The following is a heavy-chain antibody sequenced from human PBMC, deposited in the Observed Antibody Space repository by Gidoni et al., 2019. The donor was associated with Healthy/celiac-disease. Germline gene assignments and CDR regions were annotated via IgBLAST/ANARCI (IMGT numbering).Heavy chain of an antibody. J-gene: IGHJ5*02. D-gene: IGHD3-10*01. CDR2: ISSSGSTI. CDR3: ARDRGSTQNWFDP. Sequence: EVQLVASGGGLVQPGGSLRLSCAASGFTFSSYEMNWVRQAPGKGLEWVSYISSSGSTIYYADSVKGRFTISRDNAKNSLYLQMNSLRAEDTAVYYCARDRGSTQNWFDPWGQGTLVTVSS. CDR1: GFTFSSYE. V-gene: IGHV3-48*03.